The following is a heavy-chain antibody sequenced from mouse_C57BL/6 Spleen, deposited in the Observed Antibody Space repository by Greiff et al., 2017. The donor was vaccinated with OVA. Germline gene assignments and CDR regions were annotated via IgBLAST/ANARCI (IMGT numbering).Heavy chain of an antibody. CDR3: ARQDYDYAWFAY. Sequence: EVMLVESGGGLVQPGGSLKLSCAASGFTFSDYGMAWVRQAPRKGPEWVAFISNLAYSIYYADTVTGRFTISRENAKNTLYLEMSSLRSEDTAMYYCARQDYDYAWFAYWGQGTLVTVSA. CDR1: GFTFSDYG. D-gene: IGHD2-4*01. V-gene: IGHV5-15*01. CDR2: ISNLAYSI. J-gene: IGHJ3*01.